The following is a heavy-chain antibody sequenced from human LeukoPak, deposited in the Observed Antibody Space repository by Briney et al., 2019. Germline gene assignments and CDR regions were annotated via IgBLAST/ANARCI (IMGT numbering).Heavy chain of an antibody. CDR1: GASISGYY. J-gene: IGHJ4*02. CDR2: IYSSGST. CDR3: ARAHTSSRYMDY. V-gene: IGHV4-59*01. Sequence: SETLSLTCSVSGASISGYYWSWIRQPPGKGLEWIGYIYSSGSTTYNPSLKSRVTMSVDTSENHISLKVRSVTAADTALYYCARAHTSSRYMDYWGQGTPVTVSS. D-gene: IGHD6-13*01.